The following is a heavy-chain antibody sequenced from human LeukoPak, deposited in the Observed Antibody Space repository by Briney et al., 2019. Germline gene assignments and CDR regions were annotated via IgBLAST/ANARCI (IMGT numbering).Heavy chain of an antibody. J-gene: IGHJ6*02. D-gene: IGHD3-10*01. CDR1: GYTFSNYH. CDR2: INPKDGST. V-gene: IGHV1-46*01. CDR3: ARGIIVVRGVLPYGMDV. Sequence: GASVKVSCKASGYTFSNYHMHWVRQAPGQGPEWMGIINPKDGSTYYAQKFQGRVTMARDTSTSIVYMHLSSLRSEDTAVYYCARGIIVVRGVLPYGMDVWGQGTTVTVSS.